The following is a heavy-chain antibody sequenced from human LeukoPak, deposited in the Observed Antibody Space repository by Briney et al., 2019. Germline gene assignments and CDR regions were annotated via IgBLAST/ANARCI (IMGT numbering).Heavy chain of an antibody. Sequence: AASVKVSCKASGYTFTDYYVHWVRQAPGQGLEWMGRINAKSGDTNAAQGFQGRVTMTRVTSITTAYLELSRLRSDDTAVYYCARDELYNGYYSVKYHYNGMDVWGQGTTVTVSS. CDR1: GYTFTDYY. CDR2: INAKSGDT. J-gene: IGHJ6*02. CDR3: ARDELYNGYYSVKYHYNGMDV. V-gene: IGHV1-2*06. D-gene: IGHD3-3*01.